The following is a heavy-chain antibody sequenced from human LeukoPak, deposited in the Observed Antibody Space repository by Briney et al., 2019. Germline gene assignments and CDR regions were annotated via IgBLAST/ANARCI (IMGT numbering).Heavy chain of an antibody. CDR3: ARVSVAYDSTGYRFDD. CDR1: GFTFSTCA. V-gene: IGHV3-66*01. J-gene: IGHJ4*02. D-gene: IGHD3-22*01. Sequence: PGGSLRLSCAASGFTFSTCAMSWVRQAPGKGLEWVSLIYSGGSTDYADSAKGRFTISRDNSKNTLYLQMNSLRAEDTAVYYCARVSVAYDSTGYRFDDWGQGSLVTVSS. CDR2: IYSGGST.